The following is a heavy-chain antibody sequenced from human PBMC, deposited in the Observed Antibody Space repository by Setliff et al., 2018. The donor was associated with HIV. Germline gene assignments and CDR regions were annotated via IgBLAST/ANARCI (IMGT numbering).Heavy chain of an antibody. D-gene: IGHD3-10*01. J-gene: IGHJ4*02. CDR3: ARDGLDYYGSGNSPDY. V-gene: IGHV3-7*03. Sequence: GGSLRLSCEAPGFTFRSYWVSWVRQAPGKGLEWVAAISPDGNEIHYVDSVRGRFTISRDNAKNSLYLQMNSLRAEDTALYYCARDGLDYYGSGNSPDYWGQGTLVTVSS. CDR2: ISPDGNEI. CDR1: GFTFRSYW.